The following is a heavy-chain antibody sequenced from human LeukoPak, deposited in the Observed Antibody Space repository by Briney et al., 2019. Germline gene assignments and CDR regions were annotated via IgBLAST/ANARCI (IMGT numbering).Heavy chain of an antibody. D-gene: IGHD2-8*01. CDR2: INPDGDGT. Sequence: ASVKVSCKASGHTFGGYYVQWVRQAPGQGLEWMGWINPDGDGTYFAQRFQGRVTLTTDTSITTAYMELNRLTSDDTAVYYCARSPKRSVTDYWGQGTLVTVSS. CDR1: GHTFGGYY. CDR3: ARSPKRSVTDY. J-gene: IGHJ4*02. V-gene: IGHV1-2*02.